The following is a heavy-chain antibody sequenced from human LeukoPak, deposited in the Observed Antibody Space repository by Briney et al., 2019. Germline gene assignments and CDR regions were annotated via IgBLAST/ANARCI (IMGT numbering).Heavy chain of an antibody. CDR2: IYYSGST. J-gene: IGHJ5*02. D-gene: IGHD2-15*01. CDR1: GGSISSTAFH. V-gene: IGHV4-39*01. Sequence: SETLSLTCTVSGGSISSTAFHWGWIRQPPGKGLEWIGSIYYSGSTCYNPSLKSRVAISVDTSKNQFSLKLSSVTAADTAVYYCARGYCSGGSCATEWWDNWFDPWGQGTLVTVSS. CDR3: ARGYCSGGSCATEWWDNWFDP.